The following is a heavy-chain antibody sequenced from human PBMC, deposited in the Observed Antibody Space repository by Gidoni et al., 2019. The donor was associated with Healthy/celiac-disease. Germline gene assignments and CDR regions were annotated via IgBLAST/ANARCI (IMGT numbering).Heavy chain of an antibody. CDR3: ATQTYYYDSSGYLVDYGMDV. V-gene: IGHV1-69*04. CDR2: IIPILGIA. CDR1: GGTFSSYA. Sequence: QVQLVQSGAEVKKPGSSVKVSCQASGGTFSSYAISWVRQAPGQGLEWMGRIIPILGIANYAQKFQGRVTITADKSTSTAYMELSSLRSEDTAVYYCATQTYYYDSSGYLVDYGMDVWGQGTTVTVSS. D-gene: IGHD3-22*01. J-gene: IGHJ6*02.